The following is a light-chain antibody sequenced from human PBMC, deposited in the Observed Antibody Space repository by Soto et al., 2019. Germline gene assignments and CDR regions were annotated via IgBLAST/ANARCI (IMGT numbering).Light chain of an antibody. J-gene: IGKJ1*01. CDR3: LQDYNYPRT. V-gene: IGKV1-6*01. CDR2: AAS. CDR1: QGIRND. Sequence: AIQMTQSPSSLSASVGDRVTITCRASQGIRNDLGWYQQKPGKAPKLLIYAASSLQSGVPSRFSGSGSGKDFTITISSLQPEDFATYYCLQDYNYPRTFGQGTKGEIK.